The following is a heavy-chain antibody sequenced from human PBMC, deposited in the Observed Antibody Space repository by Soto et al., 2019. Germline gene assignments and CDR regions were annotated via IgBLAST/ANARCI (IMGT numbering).Heavy chain of an antibody. V-gene: IGHV1-18*01. CDR1: GYMFNTYG. J-gene: IGHJ4*02. Sequence: QVQLLQSGAEVKKPGASVKVSCKASGYMFNTYGITWVRQAPGQGLGWMGWISVYNGNIDYAQKFEGRVTMTTDTSTSTAYMELKSLTSDDTAVYYCARTYGSGDYFLPFEYWGQGTPVSVSS. CDR2: ISVYNGNI. CDR3: ARTYGSGDYFLPFEY. D-gene: IGHD3-10*01.